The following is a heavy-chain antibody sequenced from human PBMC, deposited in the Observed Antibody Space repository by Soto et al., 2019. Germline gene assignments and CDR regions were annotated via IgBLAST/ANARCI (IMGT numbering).Heavy chain of an antibody. CDR3: ASYVLLLFGELQPQRYYFDY. J-gene: IGHJ4*02. Sequence: SETLSLTCTVSGGSISSSSYYWGWIRQPPGKGLEWIGSIYYSGSTYYNPSLKSRVTISVDTSKNQFSLKLSSVTAADTAVYYCASYVLLLFGELQPQRYYFDYWGQGTLVTVSS. CDR2: IYYSGST. D-gene: IGHD3-10*01. V-gene: IGHV4-39*01. CDR1: GGSISSSSYY.